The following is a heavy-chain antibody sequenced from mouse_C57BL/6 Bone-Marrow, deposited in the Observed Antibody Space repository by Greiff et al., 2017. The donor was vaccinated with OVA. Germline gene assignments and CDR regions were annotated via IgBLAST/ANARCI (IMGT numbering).Heavy chain of an antibody. J-gene: IGHJ3*01. D-gene: IGHD1-1*02. CDR1: GFNIKNTY. V-gene: IGHV14-3*01. CDR2: IDPANGNT. CDR3: ASLLNMATTWFAY. Sequence: VQLQQSVAELVRPGASVKLSCTASGFNIKNTYMHWVKQRPEQGLEWIGRIDPANGNTKYAPKFQGKATITADPSSNTAYLQLSSLTSEDTAIYYCASLLNMATTWFAYWGQGTLVTVSA.